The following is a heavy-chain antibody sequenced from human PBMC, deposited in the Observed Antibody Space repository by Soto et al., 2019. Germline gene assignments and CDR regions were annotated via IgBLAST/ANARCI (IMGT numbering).Heavy chain of an antibody. V-gene: IGHV1-18*01. J-gene: IGHJ4*02. D-gene: IGHD2-15*01. CDR1: GYTFTSYG. CDR2: ISAYNGNT. Sequence: ASVKVSCKASGYTFTSYGISWVRQAPGQGLEWMGWISAYNGNTNYAQKLQGRVTMTTDTSTSTAYMELRSLRSDDTAVYYCARAKVIIFQGYCSGGSCYSGVFDGVSTYDYWGQGTLVTVSS. CDR3: ARAKVIIFQGYCSGGSCYSGVFDGVSTYDY.